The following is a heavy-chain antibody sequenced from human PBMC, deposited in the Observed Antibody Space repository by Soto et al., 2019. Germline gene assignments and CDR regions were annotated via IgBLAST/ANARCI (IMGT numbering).Heavy chain of an antibody. D-gene: IGHD5-18*01. J-gene: IGHJ4*02. CDR1: GFTVSSNY. CDR2: IYTSGST. CDR3: TRDGDGYSIDF. Sequence: RRLSCAASGFTVSSNYMNWVRQAPGKGLEWVSVIYTSGSTYYADSVKGRFTISRDNSKNTLYLQMNSLRAEDTAVYYCTRDGDGYSIDFWGQGTLVTVSS. V-gene: IGHV3-53*01.